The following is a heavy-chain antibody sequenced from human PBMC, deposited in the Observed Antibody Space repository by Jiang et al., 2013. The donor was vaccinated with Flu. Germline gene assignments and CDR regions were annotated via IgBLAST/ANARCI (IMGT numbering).Heavy chain of an antibody. J-gene: IGHJ4*02. D-gene: IGHD3-9*01. CDR1: GHTLSELP. CDR2: FDPESGKT. CDR3: ATGTYYVILRNFDH. V-gene: IGHV1-24*01. Sequence: GAEVKKPGASVKVSCRVSGHTLSELPIHWVRQAPGKGLEWMGGFDPESGKTVFAQKFQGRVTLTEDTASDTAYMELTNLRSEDTAVYSCATGTYYVILRNFDHWGQGTLVTVSS.